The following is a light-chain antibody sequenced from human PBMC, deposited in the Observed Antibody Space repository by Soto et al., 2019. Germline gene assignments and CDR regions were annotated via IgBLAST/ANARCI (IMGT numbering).Light chain of an antibody. V-gene: IGKV1-5*01. CDR3: QQYKCYPWT. Sequence: DIQMTQSPSTLSASVGDRVTITCRASQSISSWLAWYQQKPGKAPKLLIYDASSLESGVPSRFSGSGSGTEFTLTISTLKPDDFTTYACQQYKCYPWTFGQGTKVEIK. J-gene: IGKJ1*01. CDR2: DAS. CDR1: QSISSW.